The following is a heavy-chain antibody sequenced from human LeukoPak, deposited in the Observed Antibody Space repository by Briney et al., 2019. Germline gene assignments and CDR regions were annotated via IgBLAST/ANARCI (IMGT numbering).Heavy chain of an antibody. CDR3: AKQLGYCSDGSCYFPY. Sequence: QAGGSLRLSCAASGFPFSSYAMSWVRQAPGKGLEWVSAISNNGGYTYYADSVQGRFTISRDNSKSTLCLQMNSLRAEDTAVYYCAKQLGYCSDGSCYFPYWGQGTLVTVSS. CDR1: GFPFSSYA. J-gene: IGHJ4*02. D-gene: IGHD2-15*01. V-gene: IGHV3-23*01. CDR2: ISNNGGYT.